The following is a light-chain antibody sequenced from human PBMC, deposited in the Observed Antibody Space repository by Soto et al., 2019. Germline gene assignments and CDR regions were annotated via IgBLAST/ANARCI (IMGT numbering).Light chain of an antibody. CDR1: QSVCNW. V-gene: IGKV1-5*01. CDR2: DVS. J-gene: IGKJ1*01. CDR3: QQYDSYSWT. Sequence: DIQMTQSPSTLSVSVGERVTITCLASQSVCNWLACYQHKPGKAPKLLIYDVSSLESGLPSRFSGSGSGTEFILTISSLQPDDFATYYCQQYDSYSWTFGQGTKVDIK.